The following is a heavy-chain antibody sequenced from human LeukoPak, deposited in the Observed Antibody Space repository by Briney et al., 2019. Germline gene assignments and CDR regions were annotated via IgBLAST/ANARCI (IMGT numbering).Heavy chain of an antibody. CDR3: ARDPTTVTTIFDS. CDR1: GVSISAYY. Sequence: SEALSLTCSVSGVSISAYYWSWLRQSAGNGLEWIGRIYPGEGMYATATTSYNPSFKSRVTMSGDTSKTQLSLKLSSVTAADTAVYYCARDPTTVTTIFDSWGQGILVTVSS. V-gene: IGHV4-4*07. J-gene: IGHJ4*02. CDR2: IYPGEGMYATATT. D-gene: IGHD4-4*01.